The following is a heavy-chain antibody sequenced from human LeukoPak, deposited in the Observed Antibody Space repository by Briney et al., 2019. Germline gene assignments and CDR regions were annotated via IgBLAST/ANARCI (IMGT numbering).Heavy chain of an antibody. Sequence: GGSLRLSCAASGFTFSSYSMNWVRQAPGKGLEWVSSISSSSSYIYYADSVKGRFTISRDNAKNSLCLQMNSLRAEDTAVYYCARDRAGATTDYWGQGTLVTVSS. D-gene: IGHD1-26*01. CDR2: ISSSSSYI. CDR1: GFTFSSYS. J-gene: IGHJ4*02. V-gene: IGHV3-21*01. CDR3: ARDRAGATTDY.